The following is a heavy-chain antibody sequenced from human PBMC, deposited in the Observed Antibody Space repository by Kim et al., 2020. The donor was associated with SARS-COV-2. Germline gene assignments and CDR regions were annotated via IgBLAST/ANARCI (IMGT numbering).Heavy chain of an antibody. V-gene: IGHV3-15*01. CDR1: GFTFSNAW. CDR3: TTDVWEPSTLYYFDY. Sequence: GGSLRLSCAASGFTFSNAWMSWVRQAPGKGLEWVGRIKSKTDGGTTDYAAPVKGRFTISRDDSKNTLYLQMNSLKTEDTAVYYCTTDVWEPSTLYYFDYWGQGTLVTVSS. D-gene: IGHD1-26*01. J-gene: IGHJ4*02. CDR2: IKSKTDGGTT.